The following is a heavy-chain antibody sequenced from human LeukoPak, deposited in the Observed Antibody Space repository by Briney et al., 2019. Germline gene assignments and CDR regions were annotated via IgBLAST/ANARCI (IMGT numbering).Heavy chain of an antibody. CDR1: GGSISSHY. V-gene: IGHV4-59*11. D-gene: IGHD3-3*01. Sequence: SETLSLTCTVSGGSISSHYWSWIRQPPGKGLEWNGYIYYSGSTNYNPSLKSRVTISVDTSKNQFSLKLSSVTAADTAVYYCAREVSGPYYDFWSGYPNWFDPWGQGTLVTVSS. J-gene: IGHJ5*02. CDR3: AREVSGPYYDFWSGYPNWFDP. CDR2: IYYSGST.